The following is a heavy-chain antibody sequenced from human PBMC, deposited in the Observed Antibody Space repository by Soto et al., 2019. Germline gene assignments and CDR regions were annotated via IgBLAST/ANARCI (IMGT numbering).Heavy chain of an antibody. CDR2: FDPEDGET. Sequence: ASVKVSCKVSGYTLTELAIHWVRQAPGKGLEWMGGFDPEDGETIYAQKFQGRVTMTEDTSTDTAYMELSSLRSEDTAVYYCATAGSGYSSGWHLPNGRRAKKNWFAPWGKGNMVIVSS. J-gene: IGHJ5*02. CDR3: ATAGSGYSSGWHLPNGRRAKKNWFAP. CDR1: GYTLTELA. V-gene: IGHV1-24*01. D-gene: IGHD6-19*01.